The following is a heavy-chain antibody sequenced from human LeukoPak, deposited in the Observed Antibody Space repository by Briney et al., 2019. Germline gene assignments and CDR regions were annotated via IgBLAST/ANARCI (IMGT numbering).Heavy chain of an antibody. CDR2: ISYDGSSE. CDR3: AKGLNRGLPDY. Sequence: GGSLRLSCVASGFSFSSSGMYYGMHWVRQAPGKGLEWMAVISYDGSSEYYADSVKGRFTISRDNSKNTLYLQMSSLRAEDTAVYYCAKGLNRGLPDYWGQGTLVTVPS. J-gene: IGHJ4*02. D-gene: IGHD2-21*01. V-gene: IGHV3-30*18. CDR1: GFSFSSSGMYYG.